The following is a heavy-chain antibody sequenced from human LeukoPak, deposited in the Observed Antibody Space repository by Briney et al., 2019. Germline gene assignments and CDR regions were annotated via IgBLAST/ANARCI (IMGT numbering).Heavy chain of an antibody. Sequence: GGSLRLSCAASGSRFSIYGMHWVRQAPGKGLEWVTFIRYDGSNKYYAVSVKGRFTISRDNSKNTLYLQMNSLRAEDTAVYYCAKEGGGYDSSGSDAFDIWGQGTMVTVSS. CDR3: AKEGGGYDSSGSDAFDI. CDR1: GSRFSIYG. D-gene: IGHD3-22*01. CDR2: IRYDGSNK. V-gene: IGHV3-30*02. J-gene: IGHJ3*02.